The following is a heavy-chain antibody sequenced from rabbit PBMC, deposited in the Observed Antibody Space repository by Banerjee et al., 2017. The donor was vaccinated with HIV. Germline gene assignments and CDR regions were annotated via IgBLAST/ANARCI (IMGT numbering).Heavy chain of an antibody. J-gene: IGHJ4*01. CDR3: ARGYWTDGLHL. D-gene: IGHD1-1*01. Sequence: MCWVRQAPGKGLEWIACIDTGSSGSTCYATWAKGRFTISKTSSTTVTLQMTSLTAADTATYFCARGYWTDGLHLWGPGTLVTVS. CDR2: IDTGSSGST. V-gene: IGHV1S40*01.